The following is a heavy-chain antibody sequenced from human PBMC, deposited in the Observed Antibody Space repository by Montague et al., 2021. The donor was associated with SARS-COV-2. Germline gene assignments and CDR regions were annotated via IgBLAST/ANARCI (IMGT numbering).Heavy chain of an antibody. D-gene: IGHD6-13*01. CDR2: IYYSGST. J-gene: IGHJ6*02. V-gene: IGHV4-39*07. Sequence: SETLSLTCTVSGGSISSGGYYWGWIRQPPGKGLEWIGSIYYSGSTYYNPSLKSRVTISVDTSKNQFSLKLSPVTAADTAVYYCARVGRQQLVRLSGMDVWGQGTTVTVSS. CDR3: ARVGRQQLVRLSGMDV. CDR1: GGSISSGGYY.